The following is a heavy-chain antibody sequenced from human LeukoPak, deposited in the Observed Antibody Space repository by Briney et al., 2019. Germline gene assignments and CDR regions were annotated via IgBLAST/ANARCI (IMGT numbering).Heavy chain of an antibody. D-gene: IGHD4-17*01. J-gene: IGHJ2*01. CDR1: GGTFSSYA. Sequence: SVKVSCKASGGTFSSYAISWVRQAPGQGLEWMGGIIPIFGTANYAQKFQGRVTITADKSTSTAYMELSSLRSEDTAVYYCARVEWGTVKDFLGYFDLWGRGTLVTVSS. V-gene: IGHV1-69*06. CDR2: IIPIFGTA. CDR3: ARVEWGTVKDFLGYFDL.